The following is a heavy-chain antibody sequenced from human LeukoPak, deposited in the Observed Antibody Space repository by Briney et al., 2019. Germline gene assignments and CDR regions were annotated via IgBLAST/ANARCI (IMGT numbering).Heavy chain of an antibody. CDR3: ARARVAAAGSVVWFDP. V-gene: IGHV1-8*01. CDR1: GYTFTSYD. CDR2: MNPNSGNT. D-gene: IGHD6-13*01. J-gene: IGHJ5*02. Sequence: GASVKVSCKASGYTFTSYDINWVRQATGQGLEWMGWMNPNSGNTGYAQKFQGRVTMTRNTSISTAYEELSSLRSEDTAVYYCARARVAAAGSVVWFDPWGQGTLVTVSS.